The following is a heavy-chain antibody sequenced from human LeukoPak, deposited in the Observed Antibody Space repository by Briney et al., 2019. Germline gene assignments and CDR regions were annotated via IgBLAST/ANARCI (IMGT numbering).Heavy chain of an antibody. CDR3: ARGSSGWSSFDY. D-gene: IGHD6-19*01. CDR1: GYTFTGYY. V-gene: IGHV1-2*02. CDR2: INPNSGGT. J-gene: IGHJ4*02. Sequence: GASVKVSCKASGYTFTGYYMHRVRQAPGLGLEWMGWINPNSGGTNYARKFQGRVTMTRDTSISTAYMELSRLRSDDTAVYYCARGSSGWSSFDYWGQGTLVTVSS.